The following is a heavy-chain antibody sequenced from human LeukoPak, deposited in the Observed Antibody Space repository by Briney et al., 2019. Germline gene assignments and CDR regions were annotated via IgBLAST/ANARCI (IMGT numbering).Heavy chain of an antibody. V-gene: IGHV4-4*02. Sequence: SGTLSLTCAVSGGSISSSNWWSWVRQPPGKGLEWIGEIYHSGSTNYNPSLKSRVTISVDKSKNQFSLKLSSVTAADTAVYYCARARYYDSSAPWDYWGQGTLVTVSS. CDR2: IYHSGST. CDR1: GGSISSSNW. CDR3: ARARYYDSSAPWDY. D-gene: IGHD3-22*01. J-gene: IGHJ4*02.